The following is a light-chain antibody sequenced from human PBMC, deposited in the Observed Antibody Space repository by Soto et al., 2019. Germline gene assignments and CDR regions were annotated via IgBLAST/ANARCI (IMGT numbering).Light chain of an antibody. CDR3: QQYGSSPYT. Sequence: EIVVTQSPATLSVSPGERVTLSCRASQSVSSSLAWYQQRPGQAPRLLIYDTSTRAAGIAARFSGSGSGTEFTLTISRLEPEDFAVYYCQQYGSSPYTFGQGTKLEIK. CDR2: DTS. J-gene: IGKJ2*01. CDR1: QSVSSS. V-gene: IGKV3-20*01.